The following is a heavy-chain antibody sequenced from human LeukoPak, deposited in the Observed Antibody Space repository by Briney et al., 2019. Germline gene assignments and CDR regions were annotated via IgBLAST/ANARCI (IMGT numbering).Heavy chain of an antibody. CDR3: ARGTDTGSGSYVLPYYYYMDV. V-gene: IGHV4-59*01. CDR2: IYYSGST. Sequence: SKTLSLTCTVSGGSISSYYWSWIRQPPGKGLEWIGYIYYSGSTNYNPSLKSRVTISVDTSKNQFSLKLSSVTAADTAVYYCARGTDTGSGSYVLPYYYYMDVWGKGTTVTISS. CDR1: GGSISSYY. D-gene: IGHD3-10*01. J-gene: IGHJ6*03.